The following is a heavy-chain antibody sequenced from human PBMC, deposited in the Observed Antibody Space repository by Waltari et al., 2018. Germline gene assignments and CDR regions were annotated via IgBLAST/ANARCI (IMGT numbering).Heavy chain of an antibody. CDR3: ARDLQWLVFDY. CDR1: GFTFSSYS. CDR2: ISSSSSYI. J-gene: IGHJ4*02. V-gene: IGHV3-21*01. D-gene: IGHD6-19*01. Sequence: EVQLVESGGGLVKPGGSLRLSCAASGFTFSSYSMNWVRQAPGKGLEWVSSISSSSSYIYYSDSVKGRFTISRDNAKNSLYLQMNSLRAEDMAVYYCARDLQWLVFDYWGQGTLVTVSS.